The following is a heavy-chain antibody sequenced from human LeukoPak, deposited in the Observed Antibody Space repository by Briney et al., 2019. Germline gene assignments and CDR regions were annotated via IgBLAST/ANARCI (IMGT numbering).Heavy chain of an antibody. CDR3: ARDRHGDTGDWSFDL. V-gene: IGHV3-7*01. CDR1: GFTFSSYW. J-gene: IGHJ2*01. CDR2: TSQDGSEP. Sequence: GGSLRLSCAASGFTFSSYWMSWVRQAPGEGLEWVANTSQDGSEPYHVDSVKGRFTISRDNGRSSLFLQMNSLRVEDTAIYYCARDRHGDTGDWSFDLWGRGTLVTVSS.